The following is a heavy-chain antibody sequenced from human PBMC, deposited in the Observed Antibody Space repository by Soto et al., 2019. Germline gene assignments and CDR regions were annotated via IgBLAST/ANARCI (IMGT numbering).Heavy chain of an antibody. CDR2: IYYSGST. D-gene: IGHD2-2*01. V-gene: IGHV4-30-4*01. CDR3: AREGRSTNWFDP. Sequence: TLSLTCTVSGGSISSGDYYWSWIRQPPGKGLEWIGYIYYSGSTYYNPSLKSRVTISVDTSKNQFSLKLSSVTAADTAVYYCAREGRSTNWFDPWGQGTLVTVSS. CDR1: GGSISSGDYY. J-gene: IGHJ5*02.